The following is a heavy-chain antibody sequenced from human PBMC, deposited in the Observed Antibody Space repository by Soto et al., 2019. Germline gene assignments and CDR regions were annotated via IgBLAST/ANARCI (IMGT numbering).Heavy chain of an antibody. CDR3: AKDRLAGGFDY. V-gene: IGHV3-23*01. D-gene: IGHD3-16*01. CDR2: VSATAGTT. CDR1: GLSFSNHW. J-gene: IGHJ4*02. Sequence: GGSLRLSCAASGLSFSNHWMTWVRQVSGKGLEWVSLVSATAGTTYYTDSVKGRFTISRDNSRNTVYLQMNSLRADDTAVYYCAKDRLAGGFDYWGQGTLVTVS.